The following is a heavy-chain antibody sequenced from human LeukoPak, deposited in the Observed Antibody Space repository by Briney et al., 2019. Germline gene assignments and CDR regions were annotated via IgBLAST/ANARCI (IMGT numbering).Heavy chain of an antibody. CDR3: ARESWGGFDY. V-gene: IGHV3-74*01. CDR2: INNDGSSR. CDR1: GFIFSNYR. Sequence: PGGSLSLACAVSGFIFSNYRMQWVRQAPGKGLVWVSHINNDGSSRNYAESVKGRFTISRDNAKNTLYLQMNSLRAEDTAVYYCARESWGGFDYWGQGTLVTVSS. J-gene: IGHJ4*02. D-gene: IGHD2-21*01.